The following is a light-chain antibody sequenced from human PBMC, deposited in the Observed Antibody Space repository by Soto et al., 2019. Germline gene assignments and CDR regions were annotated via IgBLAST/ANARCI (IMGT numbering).Light chain of an antibody. V-gene: IGKV3-11*01. CDR1: QSVSSNY. CDR3: QQRNNWPT. Sequence: EIVLTQSPGTLSLSPGERGTLSCRASQSVSSNYLAWYQQKPGQAPRLLIYDASNRATGIPARFSGSGSGTDFTLTISSLEPEDFAVYFCQQRNNWPTFGGGTKVEIK. CDR2: DAS. J-gene: IGKJ4*01.